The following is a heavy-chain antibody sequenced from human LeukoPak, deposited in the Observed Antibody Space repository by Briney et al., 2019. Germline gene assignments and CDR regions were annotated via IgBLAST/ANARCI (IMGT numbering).Heavy chain of an antibody. Sequence: GGSLRLSCAASGFTFSNAWMSWVRQAPGKGLEWVGRIKSENDGGTTDYAAPVKDRFIISRDDSENTLYLQMNSLQSEDTAVYYCTRDSGGGYRFEFWGQGTLVTVSS. V-gene: IGHV3-15*01. CDR3: TRDSGGGYRFEF. CDR2: IKSENDGGTT. D-gene: IGHD6-25*01. J-gene: IGHJ4*02. CDR1: GFTFSNAW.